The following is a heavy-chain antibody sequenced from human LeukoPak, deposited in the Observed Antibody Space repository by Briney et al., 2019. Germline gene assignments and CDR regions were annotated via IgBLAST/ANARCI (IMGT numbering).Heavy chain of an antibody. CDR1: GYTFSSYT. Sequence: ASVKVSCKASGYTFSSYTMNWVRQAPGQGLEWMGWMNPNSGNTGYAQKFQGRVTMTRNTSISTAYMELSSLRSEDTAVYYCARLGSYFYAFDIWGQGTMVTVSS. J-gene: IGHJ3*02. CDR3: ARLGSYFYAFDI. D-gene: IGHD3-16*01. V-gene: IGHV1-8*01. CDR2: MNPNSGNT.